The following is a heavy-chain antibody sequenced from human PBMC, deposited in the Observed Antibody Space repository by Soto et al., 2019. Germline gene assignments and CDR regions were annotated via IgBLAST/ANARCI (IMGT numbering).Heavy chain of an antibody. CDR1: GDTFKNCV. Sequence: QVKVVQYCVDVRRPGSSVKVSCKASGDTFKNCVISWVRQAPGQGLEWMGGIIPLFGTTDFAQRFQGRLTITTDEATTTSYMELSMLRSEDTATYYCAAELGFGKLSVVWGQGTTVIVSS. V-gene: IGHV1-69*01. CDR3: AAELGFGKLSVV. D-gene: IGHD3-10*01. J-gene: IGHJ6*02. CDR2: IIPLFGTT.